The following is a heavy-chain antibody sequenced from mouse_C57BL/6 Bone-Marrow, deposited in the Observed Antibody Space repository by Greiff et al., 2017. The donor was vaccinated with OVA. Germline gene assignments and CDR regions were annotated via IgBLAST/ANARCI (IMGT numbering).Heavy chain of an antibody. Sequence: VQLQQSGPELVKPGASVKISCKASGYTFTDYYMNWVKQSHGKSLEWIGDINPNNGGTSYNQKFKGQATLTVDKSSSTAYMELRSLTSEDSAVYYCARLGKTSYSSYPYYYAMDYWGQGTSVTVSS. D-gene: IGHD2-5*01. CDR3: ARLGKTSYSSYPYYYAMDY. CDR1: GYTFTDYY. J-gene: IGHJ4*01. V-gene: IGHV1-26*01. CDR2: INPNNGGT.